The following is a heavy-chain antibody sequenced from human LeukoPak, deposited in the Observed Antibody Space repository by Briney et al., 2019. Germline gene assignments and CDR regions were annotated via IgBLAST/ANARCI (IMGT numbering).Heavy chain of an antibody. J-gene: IGHJ6*02. CDR2: INHSGST. CDR1: GGSFSGYY. CDR3: ARFLARESIVVVPAAMRAALGWYYYGMDV. Sequence: SETLSLTCAVYGGSFSGYYWSWIRQPPGKGLEWIGEINHSGSTNYNPSLKSRVTISVDTSKNQFSLKLSSVTAADTAVYYCARFLARESIVVVPAAMRAALGWYYYGMDVWGQGTTVTVSS. V-gene: IGHV4-34*01. D-gene: IGHD2-2*01.